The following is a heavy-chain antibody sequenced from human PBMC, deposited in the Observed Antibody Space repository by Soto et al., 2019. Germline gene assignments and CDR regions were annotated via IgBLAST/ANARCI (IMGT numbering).Heavy chain of an antibody. CDR2: LHYSGST. CDR3: ASRVGGIFGVVSTYFDD. Sequence: KTISHTCTSTDGSIVRQAYFRSWTRNHAGKFLEWIGDLHYSGSTYYNLSLKSRDTISVDTSNNQFSLQLSSVTAADTALHKCASRVGGIFGVVSTYFDDWAQGTLVT. J-gene: IGHJ4*02. CDR1: DGSIVRQAYF. D-gene: IGHD3-3*01. V-gene: IGHV4-30-4*01.